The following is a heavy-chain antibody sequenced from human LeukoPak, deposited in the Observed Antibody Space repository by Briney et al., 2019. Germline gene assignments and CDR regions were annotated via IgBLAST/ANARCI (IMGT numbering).Heavy chain of an antibody. J-gene: IGHJ4*02. CDR3: ARGLPGSNPFDS. D-gene: IGHD1-26*01. CDR2: ISTSGDRI. V-gene: IGHV3-23*01. CDR1: GFTFSSSA. Sequence: GGSLRLSCAASGFTFSSSAMSWVRQAPGKGLEWVSIISTSGDRIYYPDSLRGRFTISRDNSKNTLYLQMNSLRPEDTAVYYCARGLPGSNPFDSWGQGTLVTVSS.